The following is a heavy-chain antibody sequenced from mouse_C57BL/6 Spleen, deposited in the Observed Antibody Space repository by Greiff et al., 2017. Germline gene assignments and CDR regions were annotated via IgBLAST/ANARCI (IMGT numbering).Heavy chain of an antibody. D-gene: IGHD2-1*01. J-gene: IGHJ3*01. V-gene: IGHV1-82*01. CDR3: ASTTGFAY. CDR1: GYAFSSSW. Sequence: LQESGPELVKPGASVKISCKASGYAFSSSWMNWVKQRPGKGLEWIGRIYPGDGDTNYNGKFKGKATLTADKSSSTAYMQLSSLTSEDSAVYFCASTTGFAYWGQGALVTVSA. CDR2: IYPGDGDT.